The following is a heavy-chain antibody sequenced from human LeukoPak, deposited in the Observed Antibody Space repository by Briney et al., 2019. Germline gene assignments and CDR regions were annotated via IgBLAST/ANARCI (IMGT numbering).Heavy chain of an antibody. Sequence: GASVKVSCKASGYTFTSYGISWVRQAPGQGLEWMGWISAYNGNTNYAQKLQGRVTMTTDTSTSTAYMELRSLRSDDTAVYYCARALHVTYLYYYYGMDVWGQGTTVTVSS. D-gene: IGHD2-21*02. CDR1: GYTFTSYG. V-gene: IGHV1-18*01. CDR3: ARALHVTYLYYYYGMDV. J-gene: IGHJ6*02. CDR2: ISAYNGNT.